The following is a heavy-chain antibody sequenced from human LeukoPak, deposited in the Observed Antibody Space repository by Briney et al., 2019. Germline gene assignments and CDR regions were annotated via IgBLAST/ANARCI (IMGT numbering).Heavy chain of an antibody. J-gene: IGHJ4*02. Sequence: KTSETLSLSCAVPGYSISSGYYWGWIRQPPGKGLEWIGSIYHSGSTYYNPSLKSRVTISVDTSKNQFSLKLSSVTAADTAVYYCARLGYSSSSGLFDYWGQGTLVTVSS. CDR1: GYSISSGYY. CDR2: IYHSGST. CDR3: ARLGYSSSSGLFDY. V-gene: IGHV4-38-2*01. D-gene: IGHD6-6*01.